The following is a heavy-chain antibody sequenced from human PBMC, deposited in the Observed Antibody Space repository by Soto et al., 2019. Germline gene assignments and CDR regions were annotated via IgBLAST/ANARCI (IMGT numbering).Heavy chain of an antibody. J-gene: IGHJ5*02. CDR3: ARRARPEYSSSSAWHNNNWFDP. Sequence: SVKVSCKASGGTFSSYAISWVRQAPGQGLEWMGGIIPIFGTANYAQKFQGRVTITADESTSTAYMELSSLRSENTAVYYCARRARPEYSSSSAWHNNNWFDPWGQGTLVTVSS. CDR1: GGTFSSYA. D-gene: IGHD6-6*01. V-gene: IGHV1-69*13. CDR2: IIPIFGTA.